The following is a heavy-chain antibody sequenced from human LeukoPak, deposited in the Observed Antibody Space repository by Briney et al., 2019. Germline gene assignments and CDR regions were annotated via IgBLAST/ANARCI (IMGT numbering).Heavy chain of an antibody. V-gene: IGHV4-61*02. Sequence: PSQTQSLTCTVSGGSISSGSYYWSWIRQPAGKGLEWIGRIYTSGSTNYNPSLKSRVTISVDTSKNQFSLKLSSVTAADTAVYYCARKYCSSTSCWSAFDIWGQGTMVTVSS. CDR1: GGSISSGSYY. J-gene: IGHJ3*02. D-gene: IGHD2-2*01. CDR3: ARKYCSSTSCWSAFDI. CDR2: IYTSGST.